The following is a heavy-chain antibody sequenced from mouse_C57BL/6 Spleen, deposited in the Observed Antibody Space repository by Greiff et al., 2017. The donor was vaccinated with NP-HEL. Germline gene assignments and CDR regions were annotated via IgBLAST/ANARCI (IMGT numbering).Heavy chain of an antibody. V-gene: IGHV1-80*01. J-gene: IGHJ3*01. CDR1: GYAFSSYW. CDR3: ARTYDGYYLSWFAY. Sequence: VQLQQSGAELVKPGASVKISCKASGYAFSSYWMNWVKQRPGKGLEWIGQIYPGDGDTNYIGKFKGKATLTADKSSSTAYMQLSSLTSEDSAVYFCARTYDGYYLSWFAYWGQGTLVTVSA. D-gene: IGHD2-3*01. CDR2: IYPGDGDT.